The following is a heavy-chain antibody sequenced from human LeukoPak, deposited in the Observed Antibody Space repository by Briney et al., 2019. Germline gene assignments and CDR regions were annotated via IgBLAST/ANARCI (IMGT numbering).Heavy chain of an antibody. J-gene: IGHJ6*02. CDR3: ARDFADIVVVPGYGMDV. Sequence: ASVKVSCKASGYTFTGSYMHWVRQAPGQGLEWMGWINPNSGGTNYAQKFQGRVTMTRDTSISTAYMELSRLRSDDTAVYYCARDFADIVVVPGYGMDVWGQGTTVTVSS. V-gene: IGHV1-2*02. CDR1: GYTFTGSY. CDR2: INPNSGGT. D-gene: IGHD2-2*01.